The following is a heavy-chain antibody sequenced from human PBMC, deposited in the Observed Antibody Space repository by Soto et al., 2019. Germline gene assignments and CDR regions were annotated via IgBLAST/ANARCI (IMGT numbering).Heavy chain of an antibody. CDR1: GYTFTGYY. CDR3: ARAAIAARPSHYYFDY. V-gene: IGHV1-2*02. D-gene: IGHD6-6*01. Sequence: VASVKVSCKASGYTFTGYYMHWVRQAPGQGLEWMGWINPNSGGTNYAQKFQGRVTMTRDTSISTAYMELSRLRSDDTAVYYCARAAIAARPSHYYFDYWGQGTLVTVSS. J-gene: IGHJ4*02. CDR2: INPNSGGT.